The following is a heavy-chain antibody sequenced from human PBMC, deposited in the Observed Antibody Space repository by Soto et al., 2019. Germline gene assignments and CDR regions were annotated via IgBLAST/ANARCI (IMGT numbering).Heavy chain of an antibody. J-gene: IGHJ6*03. Sequence: SETLSLPCTVSGGSISGHYWRWIRQPPGKRLECIGYIYYSGSTNYNPSLKSRVTISVDTSKNQFSLKLSSVTAADTAVYYCLMSGYSGSYYFHYFMDVWGKGATVTVSS. CDR2: IYYSGST. V-gene: IGHV4-59*08. CDR1: GGSISGHY. D-gene: IGHD5-12*01. CDR3: LMSGYSGSYYFHYFMDV.